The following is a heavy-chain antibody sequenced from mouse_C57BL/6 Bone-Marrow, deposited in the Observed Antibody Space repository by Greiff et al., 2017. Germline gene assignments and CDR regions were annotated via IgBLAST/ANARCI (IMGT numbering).Heavy chain of an antibody. J-gene: IGHJ4*01. Sequence: EVKLQQSGPELVKPGASVKMSCKASGYTFTDYNMHWVKQSHGKSLEWIGYINPNNGGTSYNQKFKGKATLTVNKSSSTAYMELRSLTSEDSAVYYCANDGYYRAMDYWGQGTSVTVAS. V-gene: IGHV1-22*01. CDR2: INPNNGGT. CDR1: GYTFTDYN. D-gene: IGHD2-3*01. CDR3: ANDGYYRAMDY.